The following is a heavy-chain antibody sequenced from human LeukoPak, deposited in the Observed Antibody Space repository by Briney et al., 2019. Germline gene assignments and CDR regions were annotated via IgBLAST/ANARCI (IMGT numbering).Heavy chain of an antibody. J-gene: IGHJ4*02. V-gene: IGHV4-34*01. CDR3: ARYYDFWSGYLDY. Sequence: SETLSLTCAVYGGSFSGYYWSWIRQPPGKGLEWIGEINHSGSTNYNPSLKSQVTISVDTSKNQFSLKLSSVTAADTAVYYCARYYDFWSGYLDYWGQGTLVTVSS. CDR1: GGSFSGYY. CDR2: INHSGST. D-gene: IGHD3-3*01.